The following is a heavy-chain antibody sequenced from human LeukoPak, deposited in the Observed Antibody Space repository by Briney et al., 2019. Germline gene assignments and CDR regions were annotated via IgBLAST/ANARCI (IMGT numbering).Heavy chain of an antibody. CDR1: GGSFSGYY. D-gene: IGHD3-9*01. V-gene: IGHV4-34*01. CDR2: INHSGST. J-gene: IGHJ4*02. CDR3: ARGHGRYYDILASYYSRTVFDY. Sequence: SETLSLTCAVYGGSFSGYYWSWIRQPPGKGLEWIGDINHSGSTNYNPSLKSRTTIPVDTSKNQFSLKLCSVTAANTAVYYCARGHGRYYDILASYYSRTVFDYWGRGRLVTASS.